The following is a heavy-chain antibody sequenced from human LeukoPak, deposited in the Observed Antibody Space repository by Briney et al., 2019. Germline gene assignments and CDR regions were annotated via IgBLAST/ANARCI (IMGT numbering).Heavy chain of an antibody. CDR3: ARVDYFDSNGYYQQMDY. J-gene: IGHJ4*02. Sequence: GRSLRLSCAASGFSFSSYAMHWVRQAPGKGLEWVAVISYDGSNKDYAESVKGRFTVSRDNSKNTLYLQMNSLRAEDTAVLYCARVDYFDSNGYYQQMDYWGQGTLVIVSS. CDR1: GFSFSSYA. CDR2: ISYDGSNK. V-gene: IGHV3-30-3*01. D-gene: IGHD3-22*01.